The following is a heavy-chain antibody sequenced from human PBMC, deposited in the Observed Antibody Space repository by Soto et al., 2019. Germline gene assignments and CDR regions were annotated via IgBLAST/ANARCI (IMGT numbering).Heavy chain of an antibody. D-gene: IGHD2-15*01. J-gene: IGHJ6*02. V-gene: IGHV3-21*01. CDR2: ISSSSSYI. CDR3: ARLSSEAWTYFYYGMDV. Sequence: PALSLRLSCAASGFTFSSYDMNWVLQAPGKGLEWVSSISSSSSYIYYADSVKGRFTISRDNAKNSLYLQMKSLRAEDTAVYYCARLSSEAWTYFYYGMDVWGQGTRVTVSS. CDR1: GFTFSSYD.